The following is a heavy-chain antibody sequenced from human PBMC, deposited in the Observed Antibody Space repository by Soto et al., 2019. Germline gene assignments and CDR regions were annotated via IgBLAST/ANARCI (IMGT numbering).Heavy chain of an antibody. CDR2: ISGSGGST. CDR3: AKDRERGYCSAGSCYCFDY. V-gene: IGHV3-23*01. D-gene: IGHD2-15*01. J-gene: IGHJ4*02. CDR1: GFTFSSYA. Sequence: PGGSLSLSCAASGFTFSSYAMSWVRQAPGKGLEWVSAISGSGGSTYHADSVKGRFTISRDNSKNTLYLQMNSLRAEDTAIFYCAKDRERGYCSAGSCYCFDYWGQGTLVTVSS.